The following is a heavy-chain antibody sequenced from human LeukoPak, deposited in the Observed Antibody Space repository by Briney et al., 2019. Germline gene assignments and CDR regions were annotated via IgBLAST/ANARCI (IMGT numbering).Heavy chain of an antibody. Sequence: GGSLRLSCAASGFTFSSYAMHWVRQAPAKGLEWVAVISYDGSNKYYADSVKGRFTISRDNSKNTLYLQMNSLRAEDTAVYYCARDPYYYGSGSYYNVNNAFDIWGQGTMVTVSS. CDR3: ARDPYYYGSGSYYNVNNAFDI. CDR2: ISYDGSNK. J-gene: IGHJ3*02. CDR1: GFTFSSYA. D-gene: IGHD3-10*01. V-gene: IGHV3-30-3*01.